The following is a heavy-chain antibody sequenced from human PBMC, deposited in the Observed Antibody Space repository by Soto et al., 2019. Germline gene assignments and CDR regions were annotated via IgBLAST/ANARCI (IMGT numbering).Heavy chain of an antibody. J-gene: IGHJ5*02. CDR2: IYYSGST. V-gene: IGHV4-59*08. CDR3: ARHWGWNDGSFDP. Sequence: PSETLSLTCTVSGYSISSHDWSWIRQPPGKGLEWIGYIYYSGSTYYNPSLKSRVTISVDTSKNQFSLKLSSVTSADTAVYYCARHWGWNDGSFDPWGQGTLVTVSS. CDR1: GYSISSHD. D-gene: IGHD1-1*01.